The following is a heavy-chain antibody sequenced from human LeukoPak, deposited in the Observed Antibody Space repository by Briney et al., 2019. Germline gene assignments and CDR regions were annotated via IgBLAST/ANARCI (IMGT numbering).Heavy chain of an antibody. CDR3: AKETKYSSSSDAFDI. V-gene: IGHV3-23*01. CDR1: GFTVSSNY. Sequence: GGSLRLSCAASGFTVSSNYMSWVRQAPGKGLEWVSVISGSGGSTYYADSVKGRFTISRDNSKNTLYLQMNSLRAEDTAVYYCAKETKYSSSSDAFDIWGQGTMVTVSS. CDR2: ISGSGGST. D-gene: IGHD6-6*01. J-gene: IGHJ3*02.